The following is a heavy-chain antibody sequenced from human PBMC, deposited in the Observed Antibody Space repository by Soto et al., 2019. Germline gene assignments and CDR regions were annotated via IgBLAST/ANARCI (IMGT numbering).Heavy chain of an antibody. D-gene: IGHD6-19*01. Sequence: TVGSLRLSCAASGFTFSNAWMSWVRQAPGKGLEWVGRIKSKTDGGTTDYAAPVKGRFTISRDDSKNTLYLQMNSLKTEDTAVYYCTTVWIAVAGTGNDYWGQGTLVTVSS. CDR2: IKSKTDGGTT. CDR3: TTVWIAVAGTGNDY. V-gene: IGHV3-15*01. J-gene: IGHJ4*02. CDR1: GFTFSNAW.